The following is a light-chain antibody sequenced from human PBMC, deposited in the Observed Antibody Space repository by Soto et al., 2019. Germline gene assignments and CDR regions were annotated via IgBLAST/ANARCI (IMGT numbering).Light chain of an antibody. CDR1: QSVSTNY. CDR2: GTS. CDR3: HQYRDSSTWT. Sequence: EIVLTQSPGPLSLSPGERDTLSCRSSQSVSTNYLAWYQQKPGQAPRLLIYGTSSRATGIPDRFSGSGSGTDCTLTINRPEHEDFAVYYCHQYRDSSTWTFGPGTKVEI. V-gene: IGKV3-20*01. J-gene: IGKJ1*01.